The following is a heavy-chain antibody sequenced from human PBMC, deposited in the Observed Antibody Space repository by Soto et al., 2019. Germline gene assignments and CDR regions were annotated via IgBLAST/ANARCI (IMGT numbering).Heavy chain of an antibody. CDR1: GGSISSSSYY. V-gene: IGHV4-39*01. Sequence: ETLSLTCTVSGGSISSSSYYWGWIRQPPGKGLEWIGSIYYSGSTYYNPSLKSRVTISVDTSKNQFSLKLSSVTAADTAVYYCARSPTIIYGSGSYYNEPFDYWGQGTLVTVSS. J-gene: IGHJ4*02. CDR3: ARSPTIIYGSGSYYNEPFDY. CDR2: IYYSGST. D-gene: IGHD3-10*01.